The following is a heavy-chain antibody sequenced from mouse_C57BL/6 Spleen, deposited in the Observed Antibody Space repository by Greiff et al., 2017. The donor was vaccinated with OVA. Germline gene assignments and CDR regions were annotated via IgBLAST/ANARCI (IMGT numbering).Heavy chain of an antibody. Sequence: ESGAELVKPGASVKISCKASGYAFSSYWMNWVKQRPGKGLEWIGQIYPGDGDTNYNGKFKGKATLTADKSSSTAYMQLSSLTSEDSAVYFCARGGDEYDVPFAYWGQGTLVTVSA. CDR2: IYPGDGDT. CDR1: GYAFSSYW. CDR3: ARGGDEYDVPFAY. D-gene: IGHD2-4*01. J-gene: IGHJ3*01. V-gene: IGHV1-80*01.